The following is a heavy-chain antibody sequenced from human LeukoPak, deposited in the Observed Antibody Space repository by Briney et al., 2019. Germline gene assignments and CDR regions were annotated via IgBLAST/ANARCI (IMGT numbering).Heavy chain of an antibody. CDR2: ISYDGSNK. J-gene: IGHJ4*01. V-gene: IGHV3-30*18. Sequence: PGRSLRLSCAASGFTFSSYGMHWVRQAPGKGLEWVAVISYDGSNKYYADSVKGRFTISRDNSKNTLYLQMNSLRAEDTAVYYCAKDVGRSWQYNYWGHATMVT. D-gene: IGHD6-13*01. CDR1: GFTFSSYG. CDR3: AKDVGRSWQYNY.